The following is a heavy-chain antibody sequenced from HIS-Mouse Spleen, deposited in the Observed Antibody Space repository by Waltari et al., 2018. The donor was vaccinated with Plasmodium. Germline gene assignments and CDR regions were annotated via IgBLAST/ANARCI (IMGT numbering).Heavy chain of an antibody. V-gene: IGHV4-39*07. CDR1: AGSLSSSSYY. CDR3: ARVPYYYDSSGYGMGWFDP. D-gene: IGHD3-22*01. CDR2: IYYTGST. J-gene: IGHJ5*02. Sequence: QLQLQESGPGLVKPSETLSLTCPVSAGSLSSSSYYWGWIRSHPGQGLEWIGSIYYTGSTYYNPSLKSRVTISVDTSKNQFSLKLSSVTAADTAVYYCARVPYYYDSSGYGMGWFDPWGQGTLVTVSS.